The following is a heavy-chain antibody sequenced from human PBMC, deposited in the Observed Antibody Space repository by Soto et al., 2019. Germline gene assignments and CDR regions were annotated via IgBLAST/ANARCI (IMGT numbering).Heavy chain of an antibody. CDR1: GFTLSSYA. Sequence: GGSLRLSCAASGFTLSSYAMSWVRQAPGKGLEWVSAISNSGGSTYYTDSVRGRFTVSRDNSKNTLYLQMNSLRAEDTAVYYCAKRIAASGSGWDYWGQGTLVTVSS. J-gene: IGHJ4*02. CDR2: ISNSGGST. D-gene: IGHD6-13*01. V-gene: IGHV3-23*01. CDR3: AKRIAASGSGWDY.